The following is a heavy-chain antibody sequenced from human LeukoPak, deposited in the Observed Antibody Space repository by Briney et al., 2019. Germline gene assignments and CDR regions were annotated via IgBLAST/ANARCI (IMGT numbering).Heavy chain of an antibody. CDR2: ISATTGST. Sequence: GGSLRLSCAASGFTFSHYAMSWVRQAPGKGLEWVSCISATTGSTFYADSVKGRFTISRDNSKNTLYLQMNSLRAEDTAVYFCAKDARYCYGFRYFDPWGQGTLVSVSS. V-gene: IGHV3-23*01. CDR3: AKDARYCYGFRYFDP. CDR1: GFTFSHYA. J-gene: IGHJ5*02. D-gene: IGHD5-18*01.